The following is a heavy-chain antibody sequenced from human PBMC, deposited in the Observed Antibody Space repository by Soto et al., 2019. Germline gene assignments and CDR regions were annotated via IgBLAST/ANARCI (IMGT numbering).Heavy chain of an antibody. CDR3: AREEVVATIKEYFDY. V-gene: IGHV3-7*01. Sequence: EVQLVQSGGGLVQPGGSLRLSCAASGFTFSSYWMSWVRQAPGKGLEWVANIKQDGSEKYYVDSVKGRFTISSDNAKNSLYLQMNNLRADDTAVYYCAREEVVATIKEYFDYWGRGTLVTVSS. D-gene: IGHD5-12*01. CDR1: GFTFSSYW. CDR2: IKQDGSEK. J-gene: IGHJ4*02.